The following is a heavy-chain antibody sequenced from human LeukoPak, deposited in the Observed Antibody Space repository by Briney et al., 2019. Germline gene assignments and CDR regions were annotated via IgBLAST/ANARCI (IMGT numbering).Heavy chain of an antibody. CDR3: ARVAEYSSGWYDPFDY. J-gene: IGHJ4*02. CDR2: INTNTGNP. Sequence: GASVNVSCTASGYSFTIYAMNWVRQAPGQGLEWMGWINTNTGNPTYAQGFTGRCVFSLDTSVSTAYLQISSLKAEDTAVYSCARVAEYSSGWYDPFDYWGQGTLVTVSS. CDR1: GYSFTIYA. V-gene: IGHV7-4-1*02. D-gene: IGHD6-19*01.